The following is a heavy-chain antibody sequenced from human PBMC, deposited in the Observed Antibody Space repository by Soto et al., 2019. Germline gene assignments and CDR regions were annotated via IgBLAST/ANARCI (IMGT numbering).Heavy chain of an antibody. CDR2: INHSGST. Sequence: QVQLQQWGAGLLKPSETLSLTCAVYGGSLSGYYWSWIRQPPGKGLEWIGEINHSGSTNYNPSLKSRVTISVDTSKNQFSLKLSSVTAADTAVYYCARGWGRIFDYWGQGTWSPSPQ. J-gene: IGHJ4*02. CDR1: GGSLSGYY. D-gene: IGHD7-27*01. CDR3: ARGWGRIFDY. V-gene: IGHV4-34*01.